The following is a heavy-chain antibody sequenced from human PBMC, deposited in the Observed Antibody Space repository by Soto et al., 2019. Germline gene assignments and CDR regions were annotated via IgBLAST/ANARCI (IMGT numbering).Heavy chain of an antibody. CDR2: IYYSGST. CDR3: ARGRCSGGNCYGYNRFDP. J-gene: IGHJ5*02. Sequence: SETLSLTCTVSGGSISSYYWSWIRQSPGKGLEWIGYIYYSGSTNYNPSLKSRVTISVDTSKNQFFLKVSSVTAADTAVYYCARGRCSGGNCYGYNRFDPWGQGTLVTVSS. CDR1: GGSISSYY. D-gene: IGHD2-15*01. V-gene: IGHV4-59*01.